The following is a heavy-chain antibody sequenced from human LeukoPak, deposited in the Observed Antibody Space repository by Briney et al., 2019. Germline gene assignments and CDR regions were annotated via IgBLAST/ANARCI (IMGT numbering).Heavy chain of an antibody. Sequence: GSSVKVSCKASGGTFSSYAISWVRQAPGQGLEWMGRIIPILGIANYAQKFQGRVTITADKSTSTAYMELSSLRSEDTAVYYCARAHLHKPTYSSSLGIDYWGQGTLVTVSS. CDR2: IIPILGIA. D-gene: IGHD6-13*01. V-gene: IGHV1-69*04. J-gene: IGHJ4*02. CDR3: ARAHLHKPTYSSSLGIDY. CDR1: GGTFSSYA.